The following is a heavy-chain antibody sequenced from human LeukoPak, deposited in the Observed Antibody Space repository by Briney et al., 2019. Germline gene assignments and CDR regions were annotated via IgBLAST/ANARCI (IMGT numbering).Heavy chain of an antibody. J-gene: IGHJ4*02. CDR2: INPNFGGT. CDR1: GHTFIGYN. Sequence: ASVKVSCKASGHTFIGYNMHWVRQAPGQGLEWMGWINPNFGGTDYAQRFQGRVTMTRDTSISTAYMELSRLRYDDTAMYYCARILSGGFVDFDYWGQGTLVTVSS. CDR3: ARILSGGFVDFDY. V-gene: IGHV1-2*02. D-gene: IGHD3-9*01.